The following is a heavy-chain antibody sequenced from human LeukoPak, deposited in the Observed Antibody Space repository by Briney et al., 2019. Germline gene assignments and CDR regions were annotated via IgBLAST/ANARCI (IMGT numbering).Heavy chain of an antibody. CDR2: INPNSGVT. D-gene: IGHD3-16*02. Sequence: ASVKVSCKASGYRFTGCYMHWVRQAPGQGLEWMGWINPNSGVTNYAQNFQGRVSMTRDTSISTAYMELSRLRSDDTAVHYCARQQEVSGYFDYWGQGTLVTVSS. CDR3: ARQQEVSGYFDY. V-gene: IGHV1-2*02. CDR1: GYRFTGCY. J-gene: IGHJ4*02.